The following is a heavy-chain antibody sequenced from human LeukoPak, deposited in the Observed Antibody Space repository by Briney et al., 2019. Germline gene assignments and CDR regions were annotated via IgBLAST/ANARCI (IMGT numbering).Heavy chain of an antibody. CDR3: ARVPRTGPAGGYYFDT. D-gene: IGHD1-1*01. V-gene: IGHV3-53*01. CDR2: IYSSGST. J-gene: IGHJ4*02. CDR1: GFTVSTTY. Sequence: GGSLRLSCAASGFTVSTTYMSWVRQAPGKGRECLSLIYSSGSTFYADSVKGRFTLSRDKSNNKVFLQMNSLRVEDTAVYYCARVPRTGPAGGYYFDTWGQGTLVTVSS.